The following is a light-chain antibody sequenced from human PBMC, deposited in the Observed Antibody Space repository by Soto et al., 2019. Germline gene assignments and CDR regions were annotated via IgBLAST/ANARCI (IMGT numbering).Light chain of an antibody. CDR1: XXXVGGYNY. Sequence: QSALTQPASVSGSPGRSITISCTXXXXXVGGYNYVSWYQQHPGKAPKVMIYDVSNRPSGVSNRFSGSKSGNTASLTISGRQAEDEADYYCSSYTRSSTRVFGGGTKLTVL. J-gene: IGLJ2*01. V-gene: IGLV2-14*01. CDR2: DVS. CDR3: SSYTRSSTRV.